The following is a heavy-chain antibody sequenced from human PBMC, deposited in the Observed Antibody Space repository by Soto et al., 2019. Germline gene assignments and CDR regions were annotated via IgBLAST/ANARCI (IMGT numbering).Heavy chain of an antibody. CDR1: GRPNSKYY. D-gene: IGHD4-17*01. V-gene: IGHV4-4*07. Sequence: SGAQSVICTVSGRPNSKYYWSWIRQPAGKGLEWIGRIYTSGSTNYNLSLKSRVTRAVDTSKNQFSLKLSSLTTADTAVYFCARADDFSDRFDYWGQGALVTVSS. CDR3: ARADDFSDRFDY. J-gene: IGHJ4*02. CDR2: IYTSGST.